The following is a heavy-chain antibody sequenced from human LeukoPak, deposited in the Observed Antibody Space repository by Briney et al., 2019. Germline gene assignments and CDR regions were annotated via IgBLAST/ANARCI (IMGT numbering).Heavy chain of an antibody. Sequence: SETLSLTCTVSGGSISSSSYYWGWIRQPPGKGLEWIGSIYYSGSTYYNPSLKSRVTISVDTSKNQFSLKLSSVTAADTAVYYCARQFRQQLYLLLDYWGQGTLVTVSS. CDR3: ARQFRQQLYLLLDY. CDR2: IYYSGST. CDR1: GGSISSSSYY. V-gene: IGHV4-39*01. D-gene: IGHD6-13*01. J-gene: IGHJ4*02.